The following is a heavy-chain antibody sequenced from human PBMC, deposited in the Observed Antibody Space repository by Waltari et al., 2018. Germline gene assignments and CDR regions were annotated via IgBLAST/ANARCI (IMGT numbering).Heavy chain of an antibody. D-gene: IGHD2-8*01. CDR1: GGSISSYY. Sequence: QVQLQESGPGLVKPSETLSLTCTVSGGSISSYYWSWIRQPPGKGLEWIGYIYYSGSTNYHPSLKRRVTISVDPSKNQFSLKLSSLTAADTAVYYCARIRGYCTNGVCYDWYFDLWGRGTLVTVSS. J-gene: IGHJ2*01. V-gene: IGHV4-59*01. CDR3: ARIRGYCTNGVCYDWYFDL. CDR2: IYYSGST.